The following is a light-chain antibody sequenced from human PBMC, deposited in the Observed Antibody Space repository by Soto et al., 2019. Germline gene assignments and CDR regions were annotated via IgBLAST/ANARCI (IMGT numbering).Light chain of an antibody. CDR2: DAS. Sequence: EIVLTQSPVTLSLSPGERATLSCRASQSVSTSLAWYQQKPGQAPRLLIYDASNRATGIPARFSGSGSGTDFTLTVSGLEAEDTAVYYCHQTRHWPPALTFGGGTKVEIK. CDR1: QSVSTS. CDR3: HQTRHWPPALT. V-gene: IGKV3-11*01. J-gene: IGKJ4*01.